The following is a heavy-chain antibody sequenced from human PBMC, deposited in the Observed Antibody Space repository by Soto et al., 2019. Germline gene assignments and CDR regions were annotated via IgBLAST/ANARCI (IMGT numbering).Heavy chain of an antibody. D-gene: IGHD4-17*01. V-gene: IGHV4-59*01. J-gene: IGHJ4*02. CDR3: ARRHGDYGLDY. CDR2: IYYNGNT. Sequence: QVQLQESGPGLVKPSETLSLTCTVSGGSISGYYWSWIRQPPGKGLEWIGYIYYNGNTNYNPSLRSRVTISLDTSKNQFSLKVSSVTAADTAVYYCARRHGDYGLDYWGQGTLVTVSS. CDR1: GGSISGYY.